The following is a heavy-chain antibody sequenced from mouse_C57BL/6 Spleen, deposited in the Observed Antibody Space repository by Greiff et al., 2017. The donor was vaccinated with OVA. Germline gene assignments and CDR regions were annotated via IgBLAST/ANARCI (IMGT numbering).Heavy chain of an antibody. D-gene: IGHD1-1*01. J-gene: IGHJ2*01. CDR3: ALYYYGSSYELFDY. CDR1: GYTFTSYW. V-gene: IGHV1-64*01. Sequence: QVQLQQPGAELVKPGASVKLSCKASGYTFTSYWMHWVKQRPGQGLEWIGMIHPNSGSTNYNEKFESKATLTVDKSSSTAYMQLSSLTSKDSAVYYCALYYYGSSYELFDYWGQGTTLTVSS. CDR2: IHPNSGST.